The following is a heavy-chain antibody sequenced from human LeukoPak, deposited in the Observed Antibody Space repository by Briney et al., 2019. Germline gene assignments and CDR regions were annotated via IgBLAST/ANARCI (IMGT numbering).Heavy chain of an antibody. CDR2: ISGDGGIT. Sequence: GGSLRLSCAASGFSFDDYAIHWVRQAPGKGLEWVSLISGDGGITYYADSVKGRFTISRDNGKNSLYLQMNSLRTEDTALYYCARDKGNYYDILTGYDYWGQGTLVTVSS. V-gene: IGHV3-43*02. CDR1: GFSFDDYA. J-gene: IGHJ4*02. CDR3: ARDKGNYYDILTGYDY. D-gene: IGHD3-9*01.